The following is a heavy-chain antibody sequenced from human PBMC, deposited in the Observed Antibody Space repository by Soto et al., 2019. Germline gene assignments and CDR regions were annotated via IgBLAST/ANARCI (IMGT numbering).Heavy chain of an antibody. V-gene: IGHV3-73*01. CDR3: TRGYGDYGRDY. CDR2: IRSKSNSYAT. CDR1: GFTFSGSA. D-gene: IGHD4-17*01. Sequence: EVQLVESGGGLVQPGGSLKFSCAVSGFTFSGSAMHWVRQASGKGLEWVGRIRSKSNSYATAYAASVKGRFAISRDDSKKRAYLQMNSLKTEDAAVYYCTRGYGDYGRDYSGQGTLVTVSS. J-gene: IGHJ4*02.